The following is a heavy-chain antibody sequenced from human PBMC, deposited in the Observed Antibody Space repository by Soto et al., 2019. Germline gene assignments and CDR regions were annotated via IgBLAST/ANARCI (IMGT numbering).Heavy chain of an antibody. CDR3: AKENRVAGLDY. Sequence: GGSLRLSCAASGFTFDDYAMHWARQAPGKGLEWVSGISWNSGSIGYADSVKGRFTISRDNAKNSLYLQMNSLRAEDTALYYCAKENRVAGLDYWGQGTLVTVSS. CDR1: GFTFDDYA. D-gene: IGHD6-19*01. J-gene: IGHJ4*02. CDR2: ISWNSGSI. V-gene: IGHV3-9*01.